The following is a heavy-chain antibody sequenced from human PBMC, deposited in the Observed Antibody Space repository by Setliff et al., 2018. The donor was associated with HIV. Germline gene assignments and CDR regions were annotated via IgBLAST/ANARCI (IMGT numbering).Heavy chain of an antibody. J-gene: IGHJ4*02. CDR1: GYTFTAYY. V-gene: IGHV1-2*06. Sequence: ASVKVSCKASGYTFTAYYIHWVRQAPGQGLEWVGRINPNSGGTNYAQRFQGRVTMTLETSISTAYMELTSLRSDDTAVYCCATGLGYCSAGSCHGWGQGTLVTVSS. CDR2: INPNSGGT. D-gene: IGHD2-15*01. CDR3: ATGLGYCSAGSCHG.